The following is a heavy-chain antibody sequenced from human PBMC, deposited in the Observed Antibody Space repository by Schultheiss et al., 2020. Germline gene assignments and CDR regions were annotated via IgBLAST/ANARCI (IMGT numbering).Heavy chain of an antibody. V-gene: IGHV1-2*02. D-gene: IGHD6-13*01. CDR3: ATGRYSSSWYWGRNYNWFDP. Sequence: ASVKVSCKASGYTFTSYYMHWVRQATGQGLEWMGWINPNSGGTNYAKKFQGRVTMTRDTSTSTVYMELSSLRSEDTAVYYCATGRYSSSWYWGRNYNWFDPWGQGTLVTVSS. J-gene: IGHJ5*02. CDR2: INPNSGGT. CDR1: GYTFTSYY.